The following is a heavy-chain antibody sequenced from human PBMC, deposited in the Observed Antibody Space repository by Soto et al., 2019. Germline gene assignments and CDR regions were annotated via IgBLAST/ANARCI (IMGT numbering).Heavy chain of an antibody. V-gene: IGHV3-23*01. J-gene: IGHJ4*02. CDR1: GFTFSNYG. CDR3: ARASAAVGQNYYGA. Sequence: QPGGSLRLSCAASGFTFSNYGMSWVRQAPGKGLEWVSYFSGGSVEIHYADSVKGRFTISRDNSKNTLFLQMNSLRPDDTAIYYCARASAAVGQNYYGAWGQGTLVTVSS. CDR2: FSGGSVEI. D-gene: IGHD1-26*01.